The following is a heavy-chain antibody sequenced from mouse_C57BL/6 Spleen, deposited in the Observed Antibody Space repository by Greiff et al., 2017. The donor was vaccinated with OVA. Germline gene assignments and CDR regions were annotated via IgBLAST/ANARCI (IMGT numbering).Heavy chain of an antibody. CDR3: ASQLGQAMDY. CDR2: IYPGDGDT. CDR1: GYAFSRYW. Sequence: VQLQQSGAELVKPGASVKISCKASGYAFSRYWMNWVKQRPGKGLEWIGQIYPGDGDTNYNGKFKGKATLTADKSSSTAYMQLSSLTSEDSAVYFCASQLGQAMDYWGQGTSVTVSS. V-gene: IGHV1-80*01. J-gene: IGHJ4*01. D-gene: IGHD4-1*02.